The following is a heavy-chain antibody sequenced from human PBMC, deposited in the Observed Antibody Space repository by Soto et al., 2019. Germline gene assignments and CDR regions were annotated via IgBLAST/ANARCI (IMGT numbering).Heavy chain of an antibody. Sequence: PSQTHSLTCAISGDSVSSNSAAWNWIRQSPSRGLEWLGRTYYRSKWYNDYAVSVKSRITINPDTSKNQFSLQLNSVTPEDTAVYYCARDAPPSPIAVAGFFDYWGQGTLVTVSS. J-gene: IGHJ4*02. CDR2: TYYRSKWYN. CDR1: GDSVSSNSAA. V-gene: IGHV6-1*01. D-gene: IGHD6-19*01. CDR3: ARDAPPSPIAVAGFFDY.